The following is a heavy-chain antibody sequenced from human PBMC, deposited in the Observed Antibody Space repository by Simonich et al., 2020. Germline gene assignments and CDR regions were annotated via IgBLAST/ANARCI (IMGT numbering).Heavy chain of an antibody. D-gene: IGHD6-13*01. CDR3: ARDAAGDY. CDR1: GFPFSSYS. J-gene: IGHJ4*02. CDR2: ISSSSSYI. Sequence: EVQLVESGGGLVKPGGSLRPSCAASGFPFSSYSMNWVRQAPGKGLEWVSSISSSSSYIYYADSGKGRFTISRDNAKNSLYLQMNSLRAEDTAVYYCARDAAGDYWGQGTLVTVSS. V-gene: IGHV3-21*01.